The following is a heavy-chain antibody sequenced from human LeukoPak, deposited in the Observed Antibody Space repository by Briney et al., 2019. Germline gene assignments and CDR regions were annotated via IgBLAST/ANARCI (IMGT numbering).Heavy chain of an antibody. D-gene: IGHD3-22*01. J-gene: IGHJ6*02. CDR2: IYYSGST. CDR3: ARHYYDSSGYYFVDGMDV. V-gene: IGHV4-39*01. CDR1: GGSISSSSYY. Sequence: SETLSLTCTVSGGSISSSSYYWGWIRQPPGKGLEWIGSIYYSGSTNYNPSLKSRVTISVDTPKNQFSLKLSSVTAADTAVYYCARHYYDSSGYYFVDGMDVWGQGTTVTVSS.